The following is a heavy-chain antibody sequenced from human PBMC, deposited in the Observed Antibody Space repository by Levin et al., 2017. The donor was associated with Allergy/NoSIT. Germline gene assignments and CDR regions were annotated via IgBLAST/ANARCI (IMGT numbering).Heavy chain of an antibody. J-gene: IGHJ5*02. CDR2: IIPIFGTA. CDR1: GGTFSSYA. CDR3: ARSQVAGTKLGFDP. V-gene: IGHV1-69*06. D-gene: IGHD1-1*01. Sequence: SVKVSCKASGGTFSSYAISWVRQAPGQGLEWMGGIIPIFGTANYAQKFQGRVTITADKSTSTAYMELSSLRSEDTAVYYCARSQVAGTKLGFDPWGQGTLVTVSS.